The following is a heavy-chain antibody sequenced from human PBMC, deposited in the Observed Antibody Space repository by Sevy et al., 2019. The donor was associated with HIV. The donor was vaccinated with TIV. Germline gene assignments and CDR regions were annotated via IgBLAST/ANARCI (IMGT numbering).Heavy chain of an antibody. CDR1: GGSFSGYY. V-gene: IGHV4-34*01. CDR2: INHSGST. CDR3: ARTDCTNGVCYKAFDY. D-gene: IGHD2-8*01. J-gene: IGHJ4*02. Sequence: KQSQTLSLTCAVYGGSFSGYYWSWIRQPPGKGLEWIGEINHSGSTNYNPSLKSRVTISVDTSKNQFSLKLSSVTAADTAVYYCARTDCTNGVCYKAFDYWGQGTLVTVSS.